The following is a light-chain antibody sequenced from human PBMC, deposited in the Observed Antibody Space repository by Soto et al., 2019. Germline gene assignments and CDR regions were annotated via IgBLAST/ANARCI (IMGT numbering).Light chain of an antibody. J-gene: IGLJ2*01. CDR1: NIGSKS. Sequence: SYELTQPPSVSVAPGQTARITCGGNNIGSKSVHWHQQKPGQAPELVVYDDSDRPSGIPERFSGSNSGNTATLTISRVEAGDEADYYCQVWDSSSDHPVVFGGGTKLTVL. CDR2: DDS. CDR3: QVWDSSSDHPVV. V-gene: IGLV3-21*02.